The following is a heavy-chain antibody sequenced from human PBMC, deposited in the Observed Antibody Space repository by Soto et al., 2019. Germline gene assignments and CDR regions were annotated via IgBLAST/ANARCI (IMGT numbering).Heavy chain of an antibody. V-gene: IGHV2-5*02. CDR2: IYWDDDR. J-gene: IGHJ3*02. CDR3: AHSAFSYHSSGYSIDHAFDI. D-gene: IGHD3-22*01. CDR1: GFSFTSSGMG. Sequence: QITLKESGPTVVKPTQTLTLTCTFSGFSFTSSGMGVGWIRQPPGRALEWLALIYWDDDRRYSPSLKNRLTITKDPSKNQVVLTATNMDPVYTATYFCAHSAFSYHSSGYSIDHAFDIWGQGTMVNVSS.